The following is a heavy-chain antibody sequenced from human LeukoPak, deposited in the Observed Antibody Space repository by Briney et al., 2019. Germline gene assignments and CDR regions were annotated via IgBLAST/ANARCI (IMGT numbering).Heavy chain of an antibody. V-gene: IGHV1-3*01. Sequence: ASVTVSCKASGYTFTSNYIHWVRQAPGQGLEWVGWIDDGDGNTKYSEKFQGRVSITRDTSASTVYMELHSLRSEDTAVYYCARNEDYWGQGTLVTVSP. D-gene: IGHD1-1*01. CDR2: IDDGDGNT. CDR1: GYTFTSNY. J-gene: IGHJ4*02. CDR3: ARNEDY.